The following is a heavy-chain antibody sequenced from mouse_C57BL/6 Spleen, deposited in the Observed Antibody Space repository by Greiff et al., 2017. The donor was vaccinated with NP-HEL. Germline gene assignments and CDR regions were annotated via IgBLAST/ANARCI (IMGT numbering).Heavy chain of an antibody. Sequence: EVQLQQSGPELVKPGASVKISCKASGYSFTDYNMNWVKQSTGKSLEWIGVINPNYGTTSYNQKFKGKATLTVDQSSSTAYMQLNSLTSEDSAVYYCARWRIYYDYDKRGGYAMDYWGQGTSVTVSS. D-gene: IGHD2-4*01. CDR3: ARWRIYYDYDKRGGYAMDY. J-gene: IGHJ4*01. CDR2: INPNYGTT. CDR1: GYSFTDYN. V-gene: IGHV1-39*01.